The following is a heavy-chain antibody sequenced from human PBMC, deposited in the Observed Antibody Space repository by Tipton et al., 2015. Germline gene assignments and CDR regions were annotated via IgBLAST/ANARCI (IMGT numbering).Heavy chain of an antibody. CDR1: GFTFSRYW. J-gene: IGHJ4*02. CDR3: ARDDYLGL. CDR2: IDDDGSST. D-gene: IGHD4/OR15-4a*01. V-gene: IGHV3-74*01. Sequence: SLRLSCAASGFTFSRYWMHWVRQAPGKGLAWVSRIDDDGSSTSYADSVKGRITISRDTAKNSVYLQMNSLTAEDTALYYCARDDYLGLWGQGTLVTVSS.